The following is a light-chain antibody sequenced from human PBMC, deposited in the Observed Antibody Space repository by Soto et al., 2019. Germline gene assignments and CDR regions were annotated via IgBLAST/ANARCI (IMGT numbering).Light chain of an antibody. V-gene: IGLV2-11*01. CDR3: CSFAGL. CDR2: DVT. J-gene: IGLJ2*01. Sequence: QSVLTQPRSVSGSPGQSVAISCAGTSSDVGRYNYVSWYQQYPGKAPKLIIYDVTKRPSGVPDRFSGSKSGNPASLTISGLQAEDEADYYCCSFAGLFGGGTKLTVL. CDR1: SSDVGRYNY.